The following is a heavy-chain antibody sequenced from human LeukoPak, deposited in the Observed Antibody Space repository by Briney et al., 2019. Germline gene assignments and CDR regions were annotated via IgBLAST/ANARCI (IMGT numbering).Heavy chain of an antibody. CDR1: GYTFTSYG. CDR3: ARDLSEMATRVGFDY. Sequence: SVKVSCKASGYTFTSYGISWVRQAPGQGLEWMGRIIPIFGIANYAQKFQGRVTITADKSTSTAYMELSSLRSEDTAVYYCARDLSEMATRVGFDYWGQGTLVAVSS. V-gene: IGHV1-69*04. CDR2: IIPIFGIA. D-gene: IGHD5-24*01. J-gene: IGHJ4*02.